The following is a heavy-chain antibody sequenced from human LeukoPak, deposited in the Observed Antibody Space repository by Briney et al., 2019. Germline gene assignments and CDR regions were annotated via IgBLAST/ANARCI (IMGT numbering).Heavy chain of an antibody. CDR1: GFTFSSYA. CDR3: AKDGQDDFWSGYYHPNWFDP. Sequence: GGSLRLSCAASGFTFSSYAMSWVRQAPGKGLEWVSAISGSGGSTYYADSVKGRFTICRDNSKNTLYLQMNSLRAEDTAVYYCAKDGQDDFWSGYYHPNWFDPWGQGNLVTVSS. V-gene: IGHV3-23*01. D-gene: IGHD3-3*01. CDR2: ISGSGGST. J-gene: IGHJ5*02.